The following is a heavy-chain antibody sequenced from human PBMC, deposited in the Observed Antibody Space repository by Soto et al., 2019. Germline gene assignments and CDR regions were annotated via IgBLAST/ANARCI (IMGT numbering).Heavy chain of an antibody. D-gene: IGHD6-13*01. J-gene: IGHJ5*02. CDR3: ARDPVDSSSSHARDNWFDP. V-gene: IGHV4-59*01. Sequence: SETLSLTCTVSGGSISSYYWSWIRQPPGKGLEWIGYIYYSGSTNYNPSLKSRVTISVDTSKNQFSLKLSSVTAADTAVYYCARDPVDSSSSHARDNWFDPWGQGTLVTVSS. CDR2: IYYSGST. CDR1: GGSISSYY.